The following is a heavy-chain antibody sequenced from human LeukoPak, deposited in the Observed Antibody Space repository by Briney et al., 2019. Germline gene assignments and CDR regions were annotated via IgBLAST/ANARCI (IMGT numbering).Heavy chain of an antibody. D-gene: IGHD6-19*01. V-gene: IGHV4-39*01. Sequence: SETLSLTCTVSGGSFRSNSYYWGWIRQPPGQGLEWLASIYNTASTHYNPSLRSRLTISMDSSRGEFSLRLNSVTPTDTAVYYGAINISGWSFDSWGRGTLVTVSS. J-gene: IGHJ4*02. CDR2: IYNTAST. CDR1: GGSFRSNSYY. CDR3: AINISGWSFDS.